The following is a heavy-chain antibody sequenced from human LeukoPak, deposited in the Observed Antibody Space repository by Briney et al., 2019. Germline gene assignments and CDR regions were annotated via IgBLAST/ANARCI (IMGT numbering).Heavy chain of an antibody. J-gene: IGHJ4*02. D-gene: IGHD6-13*01. CDR3: ARAPIAAAGAPKNVDY. Sequence: PSETLSLTCTVSGGSISSGDYYWSWIRQPPGKGLGWIGYIYYSGSTYYNPSLKSRVTISVDTSKNQFSLKLSSVTAADTAVYYCARAPIAAAGAPKNVDYWGQGTLVTVSS. CDR1: GGSISSGDYY. CDR2: IYYSGST. V-gene: IGHV4-30-4*08.